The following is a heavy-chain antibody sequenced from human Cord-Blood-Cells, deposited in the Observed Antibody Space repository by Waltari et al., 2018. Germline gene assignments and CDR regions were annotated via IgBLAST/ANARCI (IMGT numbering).Heavy chain of an antibody. CDR1: GFTVSSNY. D-gene: IGHD5-12*01. J-gene: IGHJ4*02. Sequence: EVQLVESGGGLIQPGGSLRLSCAASGFTVSSNYMSWVRQAPGKGLEWVSVIYSGGTTYDADSVKCRFTISRDNSKNSLYLQMNSLRAEDTAVYYGATWPRGYFDYWGQGTLVTVSS. CDR2: IYSGGTT. V-gene: IGHV3-53*01. CDR3: ATWPRGYFDY.